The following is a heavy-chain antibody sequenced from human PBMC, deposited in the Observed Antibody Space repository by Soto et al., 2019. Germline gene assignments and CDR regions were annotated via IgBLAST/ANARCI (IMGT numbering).Heavy chain of an antibody. CDR3: ARGDSTDCSNGVCSFFYNHDMDV. V-gene: IGHV1-2*04. J-gene: IGHJ6*02. Sequence: ASVKVSCKASGYSFTDYHIHWVRQAPGQGLEWLGRINPKSGGTSTAQKFQGWGTMTTDTSISTAYMELTRLTSDDTAIYYCARGDSTDCSNGVCSFFYNHDMDVWGQGTTVTVSS. D-gene: IGHD2-8*01. CDR1: GYSFTDYH. CDR2: INPKSGGT.